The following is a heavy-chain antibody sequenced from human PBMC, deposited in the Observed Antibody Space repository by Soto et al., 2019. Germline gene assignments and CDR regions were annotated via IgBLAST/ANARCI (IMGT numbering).Heavy chain of an antibody. J-gene: IGHJ6*02. V-gene: IGHV3-23*01. CDR3: AKDNRQGKLGCYGMDV. CDR1: GFTFSSYA. Sequence: GGSLRLSCAASGFTFSSYAMSWVRQAPGKGLEWVSAISGSGGSTYYADSVKGRFTISRDNSKNTLYLQMNSLRAEDTAVYYCAKDNRQGKLGCYGMDVWGQGTTVTVSS. D-gene: IGHD6-13*01. CDR2: ISGSGGST.